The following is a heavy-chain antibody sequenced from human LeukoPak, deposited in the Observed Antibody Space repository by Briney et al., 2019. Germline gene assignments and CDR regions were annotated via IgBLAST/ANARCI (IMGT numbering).Heavy chain of an antibody. V-gene: IGHV4-39*01. Sequence: SETLSLTCTVSGDSISSSTYYWGWIRRPPGKGLEWIGSIYYSGSTYYNPSLKSRVTVSVDTSNNQFSLKLSSVTAADTAVYYCVRGSTLRHYQYWGQGTLVTVSS. J-gene: IGHJ4*02. D-gene: IGHD3-16*01. CDR1: GDSISSSTYY. CDR2: IYYSGST. CDR3: VRGSTLRHYQY.